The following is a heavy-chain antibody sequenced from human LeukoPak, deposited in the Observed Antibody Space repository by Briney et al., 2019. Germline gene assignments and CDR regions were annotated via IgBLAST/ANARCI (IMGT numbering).Heavy chain of an antibody. CDR2: IYYSGST. Sequence: SETLSLTCTVSGDSINSSNYYWGWIRQPPGKGLEWIGNIYYSGSTYYKPSLKSRVTISVDTSKNQFSLKLSSVTAADTAVYYCAREGSSGWYMDVWGKGTTVTVSS. V-gene: IGHV4-39*02. CDR3: AREGSSGWYMDV. J-gene: IGHJ6*03. CDR1: GDSINSSNYY. D-gene: IGHD6-19*01.